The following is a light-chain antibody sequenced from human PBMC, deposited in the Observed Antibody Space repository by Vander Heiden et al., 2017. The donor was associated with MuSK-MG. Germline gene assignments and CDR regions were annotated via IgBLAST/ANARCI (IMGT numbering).Light chain of an antibody. J-gene: IGKJ2*01. V-gene: IGKV1-39*01. CDR1: QSISSY. CDR3: QQCYSTPYT. CDR2: AAS. Sequence: IQLTQSPSSLSASVGDRVTITCRASQSISSYLNWYQQKPGKAPKLLIYAASSLQSGVPSRFSGSGSGTDFTLTISSLQPEDFATYYCQQCYSTPYTFGQGTKLEIK.